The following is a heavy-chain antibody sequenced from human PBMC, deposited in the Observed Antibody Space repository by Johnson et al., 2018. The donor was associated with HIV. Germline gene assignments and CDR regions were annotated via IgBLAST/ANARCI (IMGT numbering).Heavy chain of an antibody. D-gene: IGHD2-2*01. CDR3: AKCPSVGTCDAFDI. CDR2: ISSNGGST. CDR1: GFTFNSDW. Sequence: VQLVESGGGLIHPGGSLRLSCVASGFTFNSDWMTWVRQAPGKGLEYVSAISSNGGSTYYANSVKGRFTISRDNFKNTLYLQMNSLRAEDTAVYYCAKCPSVGTCDAFDIWGQGTMVTVSS. J-gene: IGHJ3*02. V-gene: IGHV3-64*01.